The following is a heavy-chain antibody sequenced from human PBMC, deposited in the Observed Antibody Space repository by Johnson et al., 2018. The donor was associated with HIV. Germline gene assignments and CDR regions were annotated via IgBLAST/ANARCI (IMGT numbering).Heavy chain of an antibody. CDR1: GFIFSDYY. Sequence: VQLVESGGGLVQPGGSLRLSCAASGFIFSDYYMSWVRQAPGKGLEWVSVIYSGGSTYYADSVKGRFTISRDNSKNTLYLQMNSLRAEDTAVYYCARDRSGNDAFDIWGQGTMVTVSS. J-gene: IGHJ3*02. V-gene: IGHV3-66*01. D-gene: IGHD1-26*01. CDR2: IYSGGST. CDR3: ARDRSGNDAFDI.